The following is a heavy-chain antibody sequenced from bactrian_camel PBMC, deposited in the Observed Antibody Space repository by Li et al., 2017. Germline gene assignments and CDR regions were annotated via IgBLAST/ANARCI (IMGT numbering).Heavy chain of an antibody. V-gene: IGHV3S40*01. CDR1: GFDFSLAA. J-gene: IGHJ7*01. Sequence: QLVESGGGLVQPGGSLRLSCAGSGFDFSLAAMRWVRQAPGKEREGVALIWPGDDSTYYPDSAEDRFTISRDKAQNTVYLQMISLKPEDTAMYYCAADQLSYYDEDDPERYHYGMNYWGKGTQVTVS. D-gene: IGHD2*01. CDR2: IWPGDDST.